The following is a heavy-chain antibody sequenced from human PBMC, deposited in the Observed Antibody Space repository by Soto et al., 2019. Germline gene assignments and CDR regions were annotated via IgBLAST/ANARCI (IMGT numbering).Heavy chain of an antibody. D-gene: IGHD2-15*01. J-gene: IGHJ4*02. Sequence: SETLSLTCTVSGGSISSSSYYWGWIRQPPGKGLEWIGSIYYSGSTYYNPSLKSRVSISVDTSKNQFSLKLSSVTAADTAVYYCARHTPAISISDHWGQGTLVTVSS. CDR2: IYYSGST. V-gene: IGHV4-39*01. CDR3: ARHTPAISISDH. CDR1: GGSISSSSYY.